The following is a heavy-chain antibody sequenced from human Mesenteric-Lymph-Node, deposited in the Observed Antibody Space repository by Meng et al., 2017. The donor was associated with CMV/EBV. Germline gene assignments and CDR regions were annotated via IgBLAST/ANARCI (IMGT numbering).Heavy chain of an antibody. J-gene: IGHJ4*02. CDR1: GGSFSGYY. CDR3: ARGSSYDILTGYFDY. D-gene: IGHD3-9*01. CDR2: INHSGSN. Sequence: QVQCTQGGEGLLKPSETLSVTCAVYGGSFSGYYWNWIRQSPEKGLEWIGEINHSGSNTYNPSFTSRIIISVDTSTNQISLNMSSVTAADAAVYYCARGSSYDILTGYFDYWGQGALVTVSS. V-gene: IGHV4-34*01.